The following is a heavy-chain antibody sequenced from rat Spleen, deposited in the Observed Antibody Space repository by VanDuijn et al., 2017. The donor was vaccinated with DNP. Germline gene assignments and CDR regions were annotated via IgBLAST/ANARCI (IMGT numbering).Heavy chain of an antibody. Sequence: EVQLVESGGGLVQPGRSLKLSCAASGFTFSDHYMAWVRQAPKKGLEWVATIGVNGGRTYYQDSVQGRFTISRDDSESGLYLQMNSLKSEDTATYYCARPDYWGQGVMVTVSS. V-gene: IGHV5-7*01. J-gene: IGHJ2*01. CDR2: IGVNGGRT. CDR3: ARPDY. CDR1: GFTFSDHY.